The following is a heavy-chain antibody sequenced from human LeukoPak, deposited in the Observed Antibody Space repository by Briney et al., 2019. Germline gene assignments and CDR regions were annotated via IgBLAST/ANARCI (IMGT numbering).Heavy chain of an antibody. D-gene: IGHD3-10*01. CDR3: ARVPSLLWFGELSPHYFDY. Sequence: SETLSLTCTVSGGSIGSSSYYWGWIRQPPGKGLEWIGSIYYSGSTNYNPSLKSRVTISVDTSKNQFSLKLSSVTAADTAVYYCARVPSLLWFGELSPHYFDYWGQGTLVTVSS. V-gene: IGHV4-39*07. CDR2: IYYSGST. CDR1: GGSIGSSSYY. J-gene: IGHJ4*02.